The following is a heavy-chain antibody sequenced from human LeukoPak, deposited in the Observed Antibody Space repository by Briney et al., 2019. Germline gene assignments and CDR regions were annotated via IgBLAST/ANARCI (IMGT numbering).Heavy chain of an antibody. CDR1: GFTVSSNY. J-gene: IGHJ6*02. D-gene: IGHD4-17*01. CDR2: IYYSGST. V-gene: IGHV4-59*02. CDR3: ARDRTVTDAHYYYYYGMDV. Sequence: GSLRLSCAASGFTVSSNYMNWVRQAPGKGLEWIGYIYYSGSTNYNPSLKSRVTISVDTSKNQFSLKLSSVTAADTAVYYCARDRTVTDAHYYYYYGMDVWGQGTTVTVSS.